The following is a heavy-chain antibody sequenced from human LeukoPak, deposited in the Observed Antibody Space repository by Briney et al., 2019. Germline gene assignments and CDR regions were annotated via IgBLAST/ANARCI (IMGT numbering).Heavy chain of an antibody. Sequence: GGSLRLSCAASGFTFDDYAMHWVRQAPGKGLEWVSGISWNSGSIGYADSVKGRFTISRDNAKNSLYLQMNSLRAEDTALYYCAKERNSKYYYYMDVWGKGTTVTVSS. D-gene: IGHD1-7*01. V-gene: IGHV3-9*01. CDR2: ISWNSGSI. CDR1: GFTFDDYA. CDR3: AKERNSKYYYYMDV. J-gene: IGHJ6*03.